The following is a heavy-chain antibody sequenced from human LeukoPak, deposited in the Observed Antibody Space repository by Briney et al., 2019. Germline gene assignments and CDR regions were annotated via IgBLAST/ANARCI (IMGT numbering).Heavy chain of an antibody. CDR3: ARVSGIVGATTSPLRAFDI. CDR1: GGTFSSYA. D-gene: IGHD1-26*01. V-gene: IGHV1-69*13. Sequence: ATVKVSCKASGGTFSSYAISWVRQAPGQGLEWMGGTIPIFGTANYAQKFQGRVTITADESTSTAYMELSSLRSEDTAVYYCARVSGIVGATTSPLRAFDIWGQGTMVTVSS. J-gene: IGHJ3*02. CDR2: TIPIFGTA.